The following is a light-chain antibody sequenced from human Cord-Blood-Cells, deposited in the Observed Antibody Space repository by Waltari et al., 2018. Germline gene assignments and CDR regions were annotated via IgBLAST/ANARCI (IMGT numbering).Light chain of an antibody. CDR1: RSAVGSYNL. CDR3: CSYAGSSTYVV. J-gene: IGLJ2*01. V-gene: IGLV2-23*01. Sequence: QSALTQPASVSGSPGQSITISCTGTRSAVGSYNLVSWYQQHPGKAPKLMIYEGSKRPSGVSNRFSGPKSGNTASLTISGLQAEDEADYYCCSYAGSSTYVVFGGGTKLTVL. CDR2: EGS.